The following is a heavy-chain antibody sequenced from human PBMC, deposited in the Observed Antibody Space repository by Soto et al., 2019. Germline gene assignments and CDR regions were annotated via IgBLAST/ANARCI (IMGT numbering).Heavy chain of an antibody. V-gene: IGHV4-30-4*01. CDR2: IYYSGST. CDR1: GGSISSGDYY. Sequence: SETLSLTCTVSGGSISSGDYYWSWIRQPPGKGLEWIGYIYYSGSTYYNPSLKSRVTISVDTSKNQFSLKLSSVTAADTAVYYCARGGAGYCSSTSCYSPAVNWFDPWGQGTLVTVSS. D-gene: IGHD2-2*01. CDR3: ARGGAGYCSSTSCYSPAVNWFDP. J-gene: IGHJ5*02.